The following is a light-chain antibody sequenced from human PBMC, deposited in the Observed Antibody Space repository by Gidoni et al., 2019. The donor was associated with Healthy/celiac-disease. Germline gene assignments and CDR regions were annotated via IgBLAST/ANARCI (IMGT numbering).Light chain of an antibody. J-gene: IGLJ2*01. CDR3: AAWDDSLSGPGV. Sequence: NIGSNYVYWYQQLPGTAPKLLIYRNNQRPSGVPDRFSGSKSGTSASLAISGLRSEDEADYYCAAWDDSLSGPGVFGGGTKLTVL. V-gene: IGLV1-47*01. CDR1: NIGSNY. CDR2: RNN.